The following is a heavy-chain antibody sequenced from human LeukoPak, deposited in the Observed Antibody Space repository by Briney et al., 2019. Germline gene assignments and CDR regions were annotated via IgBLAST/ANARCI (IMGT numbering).Heavy chain of an antibody. D-gene: IGHD2-2*01. J-gene: IGHJ6*03. Sequence: SETLSLTCTVSGYSISSGYYWGWIRQPPGEGLEWIGSIYHSGSTYYNPSLKSRVTISVDTSKNQFSLKLSSVTAADTAVYYCARVGGYCSSTSCSPSDYYYYYYMDVWGKGTTVTVSS. CDR3: ARVGGYCSSTSCSPSDYYYYYYMDV. V-gene: IGHV4-38-2*02. CDR1: GYSISSGYY. CDR2: IYHSGST.